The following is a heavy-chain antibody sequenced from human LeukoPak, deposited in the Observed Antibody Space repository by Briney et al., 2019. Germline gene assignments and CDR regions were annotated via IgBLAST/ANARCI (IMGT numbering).Heavy chain of an antibody. J-gene: IGHJ3*02. CDR3: TTDWGSGSLDAFDI. V-gene: IGHV3-15*01. CDR1: GFTFSNAW. D-gene: IGHD1-26*01. Sequence: GGSLRLSCAAPGFTFSNAWMSWVRQAPGKGLEWVGRTKSKTDGGTTDYAAPVKGRFTISRDDSKNTLYLQMNSLKTEDTAVYYCTTDWGSGSLDAFDIWGQGTMVTVSS. CDR2: TKSKTDGGTT.